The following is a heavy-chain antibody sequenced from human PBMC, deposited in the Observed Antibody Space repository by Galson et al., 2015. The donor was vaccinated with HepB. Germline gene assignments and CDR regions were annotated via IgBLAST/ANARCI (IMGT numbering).Heavy chain of an antibody. D-gene: IGHD3-10*01. Sequence: ETLSLTCTVSGGSISSYYWSWIRQPPGKGLEWIGYIYYSGSTNYNPSLKSRVTISVDTSKNQFSLKLSSVTAADTAVYYCARDSRYYGSGRPYYYGMDVWGQGTTVTVSS. CDR2: IYYSGST. V-gene: IGHV4-59*01. CDR3: ARDSRYYGSGRPYYYGMDV. J-gene: IGHJ6*02. CDR1: GGSISSYY.